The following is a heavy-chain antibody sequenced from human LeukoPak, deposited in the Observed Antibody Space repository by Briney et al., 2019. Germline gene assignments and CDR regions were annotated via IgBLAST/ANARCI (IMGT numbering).Heavy chain of an antibody. CDR1: GFTINSNY. Sequence: PGGSLRLSCAASGFTINSNYMTWVRQAPGKGLEWVSIIHNGGNTYYADSVKGRFTISRDNSKNTLYLQMNSLRVEDTAVYYCARDSYSIYWGQGTLVTVSS. CDR2: IHNGGNT. D-gene: IGHD2-21*01. J-gene: IGHJ4*02. V-gene: IGHV3-66*01. CDR3: ARDSYSIY.